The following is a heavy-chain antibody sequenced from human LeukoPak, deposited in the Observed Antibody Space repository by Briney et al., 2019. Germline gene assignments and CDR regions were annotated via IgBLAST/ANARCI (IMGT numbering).Heavy chain of an antibody. Sequence: SGTLSLTCTVSGGSISSSSYYWGWIRRPPGKGLEWIGSIYYSGSNYYDPSLKSRVTISVDTSKNQFSLKLSSVTAADTAVYYCARDRQGIAVAGTSDYWGQGTLVTVSS. J-gene: IGHJ4*02. CDR2: IYYSGSN. CDR3: ARDRQGIAVAGTSDY. V-gene: IGHV4-39*07. D-gene: IGHD6-19*01. CDR1: GGSISSSSYY.